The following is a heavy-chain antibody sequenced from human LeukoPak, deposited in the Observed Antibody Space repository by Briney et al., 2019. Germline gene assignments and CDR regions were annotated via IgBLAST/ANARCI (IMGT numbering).Heavy chain of an antibody. D-gene: IGHD3-10*01. V-gene: IGHV3-9*01. CDR3: AKVVRVKGGYYYYGMDV. CDR1: GFTFDDYA. J-gene: IGHJ6*02. Sequence: PGRSLRLSCAASGFTFDDYAMHWVRHAPGKGLEWVSGISWNSGSIGYADSVKGRFTISRDNAKNSLYLQMNSLRAEDTALYYCAKVVRVKGGYYYYGMDVWGQGTTVTVYS. CDR2: ISWNSGSI.